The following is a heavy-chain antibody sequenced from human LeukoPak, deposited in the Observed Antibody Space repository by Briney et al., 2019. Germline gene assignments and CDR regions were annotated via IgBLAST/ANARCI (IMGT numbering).Heavy chain of an antibody. V-gene: IGHV4-31*03. CDR2: IYHSGST. D-gene: IGHD6-19*01. J-gene: IGHJ4*02. CDR1: GGSISSGGYY. CDR3: ARKRIAVAGTGFDY. Sequence: SETLSLTCTVSGGSISSGGYYWSWIRQHPGKGLEWIGYIYHSGSTYYNPSLKSRVTISVDTSKNQFSLKLSSVTAADTAVYYCARKRIAVAGTGFDYWGQGTLVTVSS.